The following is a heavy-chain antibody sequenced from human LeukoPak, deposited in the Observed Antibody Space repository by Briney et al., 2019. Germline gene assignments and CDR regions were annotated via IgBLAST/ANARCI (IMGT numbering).Heavy chain of an antibody. J-gene: IGHJ4*02. CDR1: GNTFSDYY. V-gene: IGHV1-18*04. CDR3: ARDSILWSSSWSYYFDY. Sequence: GASVKVSCKASGNTFSDYYIHWVRQAPGQGLEWMGWISAYNGNTNYAQKLQGRVTMTTDTSTSTAYMELRSLRSDDTAVYYCARDSILWSSSWSYYFDYWGQGTLVTVSS. CDR2: ISAYNGNT. D-gene: IGHD6-13*01.